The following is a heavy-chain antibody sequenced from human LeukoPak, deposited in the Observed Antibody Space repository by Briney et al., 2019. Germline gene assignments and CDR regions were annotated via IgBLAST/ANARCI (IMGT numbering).Heavy chain of an antibody. CDR3: ATLRRITTVRPAPRNWFDP. Sequence: SETLSLTCAVSGGSFSGHYWNWIRQPPGKGLEWIGEINHSGSTNYNPSLKSRVTISVDTSKNQFSLKLSSVTAADTAVYYCATLRRITTVRPAPRNWFDPWGQGTLVTVSS. D-gene: IGHD3-10*01. J-gene: IGHJ5*02. CDR2: INHSGST. V-gene: IGHV4-34*01. CDR1: GGSFSGHY.